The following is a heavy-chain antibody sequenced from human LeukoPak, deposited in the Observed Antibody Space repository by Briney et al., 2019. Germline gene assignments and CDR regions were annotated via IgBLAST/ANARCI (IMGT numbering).Heavy chain of an antibody. CDR3: AREVINYFDY. Sequence: PGGSLRLSCAASGFTFSSYAMHWVRQAPGEGLEWVAVISYDGSNKYYADSVKGRFTISRDNSKNTLYLQMNSLRAEDTAVYYCAREVINYFDYWGQGTLVTVSS. J-gene: IGHJ4*02. CDR2: ISYDGSNK. V-gene: IGHV3-30-3*01. D-gene: IGHD2/OR15-2a*01. CDR1: GFTFSSYA.